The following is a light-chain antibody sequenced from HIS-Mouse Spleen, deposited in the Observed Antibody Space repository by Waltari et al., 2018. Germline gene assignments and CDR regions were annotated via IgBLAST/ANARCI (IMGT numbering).Light chain of an antibody. J-gene: IGKJ2*01. CDR3: MQALQTPWT. CDR1: QSLLHSNGYNY. Sequence: DIVMTQSPLSLPVTPAEPASISCRSSQSLLHSNGYNYLDWYLQKPGQSPQLLIYLGSNRASGVPDRFSGSGSGTDFTLKISRVEAEDVGVYYCMQALQTPWTFGQGTKLEIK. V-gene: IGKV2-28*01. CDR2: LGS.